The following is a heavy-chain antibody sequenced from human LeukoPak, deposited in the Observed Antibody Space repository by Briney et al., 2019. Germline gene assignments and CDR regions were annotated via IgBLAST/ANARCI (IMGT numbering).Heavy chain of an antibody. V-gene: IGHV5-51*01. D-gene: IGHD4-17*01. CDR1: GYSFTSYW. CDR2: IYPGDSDT. CDR3: ARHKRDGDYRYYYGLDV. Sequence: GESLKISCKGSGYSFTSYWIGWVRQMPGKGLEWMGIIYPGDSDTRYSPSFQGQVTISADKSIRTAYLQWSSLKASDTAMYYCARHKRDGDYRYYYGLDVWGQGTTVSVSS. J-gene: IGHJ6*02.